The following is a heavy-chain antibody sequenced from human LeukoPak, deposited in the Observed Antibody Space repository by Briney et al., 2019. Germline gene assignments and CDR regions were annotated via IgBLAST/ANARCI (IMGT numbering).Heavy chain of an antibody. Sequence: ASVKVSCKASGYTFTSYGISWVRQAPGQGLEWMGWISAYNGNTNYAQKLQGRVTMTTDTSTSTAYMELRSLRSDDTAVYYCARDHPTVTTRAPSDYWGQGTLVNVSS. CDR1: GYTFTSYG. D-gene: IGHD4-17*01. CDR3: ARDHPTVTTRAPSDY. CDR2: ISAYNGNT. V-gene: IGHV1-18*01. J-gene: IGHJ4*02.